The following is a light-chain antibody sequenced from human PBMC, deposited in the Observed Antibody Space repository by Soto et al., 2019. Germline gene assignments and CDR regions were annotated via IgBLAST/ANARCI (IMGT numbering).Light chain of an antibody. V-gene: IGKV1-39*01. CDR1: QSISEY. CDR2: AAS. Sequence: DIQMTQSPSSLSASVGDTVTFTCRASQSISEYLKWYQQQPGKAPRLLIYAASNLDNGVPSRFSGSGSGTTFTLPIRSLQPEDFATYYCQQSYSFPRTFGQGTKVDIK. J-gene: IGKJ1*01. CDR3: QQSYSFPRT.